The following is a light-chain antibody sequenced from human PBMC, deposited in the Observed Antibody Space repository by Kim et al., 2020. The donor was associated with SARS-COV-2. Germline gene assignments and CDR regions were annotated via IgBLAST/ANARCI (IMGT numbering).Light chain of an antibody. J-gene: IGKJ1*01. CDR1: QFISHY. Sequence: GDQVTIYRRTSQFISHYLAGYQQKPGKVPQRLIYDTYALQPGVPSRFSGTAADIEFTLTINGQQPECVATYYCQKYDGAPWTFGQGTKVDIK. V-gene: IGKV1-27*01. CDR2: DTY. CDR3: QKYDGAPWT.